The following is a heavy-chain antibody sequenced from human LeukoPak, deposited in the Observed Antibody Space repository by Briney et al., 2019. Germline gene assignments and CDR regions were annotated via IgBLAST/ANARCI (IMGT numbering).Heavy chain of an antibody. Sequence: SETLSLTCAVDGGSLNGYYWSWIRQPPGKGLEWIGEINHSGSTNYNPPLKSRVTISVDTSKNQFSLKLSSVTAADTAVYYCARVKFPYYYYGMDVWGQGTTVTVSS. CDR3: ARVKFPYYYYGMDV. D-gene: IGHD2-21*01. J-gene: IGHJ6*02. CDR1: GGSLNGYY. CDR2: INHSGST. V-gene: IGHV4-34*01.